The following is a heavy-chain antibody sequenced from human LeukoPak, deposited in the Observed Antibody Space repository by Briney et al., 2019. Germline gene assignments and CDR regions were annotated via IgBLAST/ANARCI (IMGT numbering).Heavy chain of an antibody. CDR1: GGSISSYY. V-gene: IGHV4-59*08. Sequence: AAETLSLTCTVSGGSISSYYWSWIRQPPGKGLEWIGYIYYSGSPNYNPSLKSRVTISVDRSKTQCSLKLSSVTAADTGVYYWARSSSQRYDHDISGSTPFDYWGQGTLVTVSS. CDR3: ARSSSQRYDHDISGSTPFDY. CDR2: IYYSGSP. J-gene: IGHJ4*02. D-gene: IGHD3-22*01.